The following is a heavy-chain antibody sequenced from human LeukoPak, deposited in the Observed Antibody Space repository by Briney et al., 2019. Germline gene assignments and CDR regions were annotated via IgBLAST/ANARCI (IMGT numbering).Heavy chain of an antibody. J-gene: IGHJ1*01. V-gene: IGHV4-38-2*02. CDR2: IYHSGST. D-gene: IGHD3-22*01. CDR3: ARDKERSLEMIGLQH. CDR1: GYSISSGYY. Sequence: PSETLSLTCTVSGYSISSGYYWGWIRQPPGKGLEWIGSIYHSGSTYYNPSLKSRVTISVDTSKNQFSLKLSSVTAADTAVYYCARDKERSLEMIGLQHWGQGTLVTVSS.